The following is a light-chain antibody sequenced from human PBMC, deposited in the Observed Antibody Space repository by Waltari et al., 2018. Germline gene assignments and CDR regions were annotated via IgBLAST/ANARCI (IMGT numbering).Light chain of an antibody. CDR2: VNSDGSH. CDR3: QTWGTGIGV. V-gene: IGLV4-69*02. J-gene: IGLJ7*01. Sequence: QLVLTQSPSASASLGASVKLTCTLSSGHSSYAIAWHQQQPEMGPRYLMKVNSDGSHTKGDGIPDRFSGSSSGAERYLTISSLQSEDEADYYCQTWGTGIGVFGGGTQLTVL. CDR1: SGHSSYA.